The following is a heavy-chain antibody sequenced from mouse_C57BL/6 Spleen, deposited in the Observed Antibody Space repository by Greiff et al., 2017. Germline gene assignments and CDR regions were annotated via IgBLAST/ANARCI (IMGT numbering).Heavy chain of an antibody. CDR3: ARRIYYGYDVDY. CDR1: GYTFTDYY. J-gene: IGHJ2*01. V-gene: IGHV1-19*01. Sequence: VQLQQSGPVLVKPGASVKMSCKASGYTFTDYYMNWVKQSHGRSLEWIGVINPYNGGTSYNQKFKGKATLTVDKSSSTAYMELNSLTSEDSAVYYCARRIYYGYDVDYWGQGTTLTVSS. CDR2: INPYNGGT. D-gene: IGHD2-2*01.